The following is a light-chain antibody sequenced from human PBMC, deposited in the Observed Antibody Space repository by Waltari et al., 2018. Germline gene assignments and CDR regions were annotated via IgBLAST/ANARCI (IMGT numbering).Light chain of an antibody. V-gene: IGKV3-20*01. CDR2: AAS. Sequence: EIVLTQSPGPLSLSPGERAPRSCRASQSVSRSLAWYQQKPGQAPSLLIYAASTRATGIPDRFSGSGSGTDFSLTISRLEPEDFAVYYCQHYVRLPATFGQGTKVEIK. CDR3: QHYVRLPAT. J-gene: IGKJ1*01. CDR1: QSVSRS.